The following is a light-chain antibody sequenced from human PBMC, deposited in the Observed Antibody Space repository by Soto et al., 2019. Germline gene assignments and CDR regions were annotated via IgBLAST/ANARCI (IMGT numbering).Light chain of an antibody. J-gene: IGKJ5*01. CDR2: GAS. CDR1: QSVSSSS. CDR3: QQYGSSPLT. Sequence: IVLTQSPGTLSLSPGERATLSCRASQSVSSSSLAWYQQKPGQAPRLLIFGASTRATGIPDRFSGSGSGTDFILTINRVEPEDFAVFYCQQYGSSPLTFGQGTRLEIK. V-gene: IGKV3-20*01.